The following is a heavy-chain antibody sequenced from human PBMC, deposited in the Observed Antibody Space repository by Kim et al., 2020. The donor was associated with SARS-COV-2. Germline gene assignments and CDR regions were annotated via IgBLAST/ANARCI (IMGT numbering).Heavy chain of an antibody. CDR3: ASGVAS. J-gene: IGHJ4*02. CDR2: YSGGTT. Sequence: YSGGTTFSADSVKGRFTISRDNSKNTLYLQMNSLRAEDTAVHYCASGVASWGQGTLVTVSS. V-gene: IGHV3-53*01. D-gene: IGHD3-16*01.